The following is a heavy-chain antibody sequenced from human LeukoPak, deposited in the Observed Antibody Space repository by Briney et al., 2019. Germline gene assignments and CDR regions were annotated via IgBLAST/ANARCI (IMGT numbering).Heavy chain of an antibody. D-gene: IGHD3-22*01. CDR2: ISYDGSNK. J-gene: IGHJ4*02. CDR3: ARADYYDSSGYYPLLDY. CDR1: GFTFSSYA. V-gene: IGHV3-30-3*01. Sequence: PGGSLRLSCAASGFTFSSYAMHWVRQAPGKGLEWVAVISYDGSNKYYADSVKGRFTISRDNSKNTLYLQVNSLRAEDTAVYYCARADYYDSSGYYPLLDYWGQGTLVTVSS.